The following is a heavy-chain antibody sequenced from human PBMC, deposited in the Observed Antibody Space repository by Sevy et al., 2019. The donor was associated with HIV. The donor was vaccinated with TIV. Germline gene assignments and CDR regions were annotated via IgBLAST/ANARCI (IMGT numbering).Heavy chain of an antibody. CDR3: AKDPDDTYDYGEHSDY. J-gene: IGHJ4*02. CDR2: ISGSGFST. CDR1: GFTLSRTG. D-gene: IGHD4-17*01. V-gene: IGHV3-23*01. Sequence: GGSLRLSCAASGFTLSRTGMIWVRQAPVKGLEWVSGISGSGFSTNYADSVKGRFTISRDNSKNTLYLQMNSLRGEDTAVYYCAKDPDDTYDYGEHSDYWGQGTLVTVSS.